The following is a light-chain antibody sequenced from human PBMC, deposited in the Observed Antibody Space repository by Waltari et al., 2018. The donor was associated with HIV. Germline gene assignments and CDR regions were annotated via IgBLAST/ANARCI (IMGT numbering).Light chain of an antibody. CDR3: QVWDSSSDHYV. Sequence: SYELTQPHSVSVATVQMARITCGGDNIGSKTVDWHHQKSGQDPVLVIYSDSNRPSGIPERFSGSSPGNTATRTISWIEAGDEADYSCQVWDSSSDHYVFGTGTKVTVL. V-gene: IGLV3-12*02. CDR2: SDS. J-gene: IGLJ1*01. CDR1: NIGSKT.